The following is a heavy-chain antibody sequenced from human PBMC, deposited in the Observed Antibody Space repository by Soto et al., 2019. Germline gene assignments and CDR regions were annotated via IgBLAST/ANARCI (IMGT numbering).Heavy chain of an antibody. CDR2: IIPIFGTA. CDR3: AREGVVVPAARPYNWFDP. V-gene: IGHV1-69*01. J-gene: IGHJ5*02. D-gene: IGHD2-2*01. Sequence: QVQLVQSGAEVQKPGSSVKVSCKASGGTFSSYAISWVRQAPGQGLEWMGGIIPIFGTANYAQKFQGRVTITADESTSTAYMELSSLRSEDTAVYYCAREGVVVPAARPYNWFDPWGQGTLVTVSS. CDR1: GGTFSSYA.